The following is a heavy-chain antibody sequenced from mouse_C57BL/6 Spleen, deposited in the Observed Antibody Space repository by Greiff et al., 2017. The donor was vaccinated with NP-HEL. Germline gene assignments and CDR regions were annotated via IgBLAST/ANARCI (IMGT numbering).Heavy chain of an antibody. CDR2: ISSGSSTI. V-gene: IGHV5-17*01. CDR3: ARPTTGYFDV. D-gene: IGHD1-1*01. Sequence: EVKVVESGGGLVKPGGSLKLSCAASGFTFSDYGMHWVRQAPEKGLEWVAYISSGSSTIYYADTVKGRFTISRDNAKNTLFLQMTSLRSEDTAMYYCARPTTGYFDVWGTGTTVTVSS. J-gene: IGHJ1*03. CDR1: GFTFSDYG.